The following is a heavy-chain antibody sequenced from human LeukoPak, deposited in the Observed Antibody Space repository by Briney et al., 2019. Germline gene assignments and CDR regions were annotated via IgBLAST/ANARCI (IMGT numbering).Heavy chain of an antibody. V-gene: IGHV1-2*02. CDR2: INPNSGGT. Sequence: ASVKVSCKASGYTFTGYYMHWVRQAPGQGLEWMGWINPNSGGTNYAQKFQGRVTMTRDTSISTAYMELSRLRSGDTAVYFCATHAPEWRYSGYYNFYYMDVWGKETTVTVSS. CDR3: ATHAPEWRYSGYYNFYYMDV. D-gene: IGHD5-12*01. J-gene: IGHJ6*03. CDR1: GYTFTGYY.